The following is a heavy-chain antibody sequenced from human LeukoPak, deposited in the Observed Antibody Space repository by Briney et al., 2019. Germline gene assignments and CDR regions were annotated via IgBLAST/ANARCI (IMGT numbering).Heavy chain of an antibody. CDR1: GFTFSSYE. CDR3: ARDLEVQYSSRESSMDV. CDR2: ISSSGSTI. Sequence: PGGSLRLSCAASGFTFSSYEMNWVRQAPGKGLEWVSYISSSGSTIYYADSVKGRFTISRDNAKNSLYLQMNSLRAEDTAVYYCARDLEVQYSSRESSMDVWGKGTTVTVSS. J-gene: IGHJ6*03. D-gene: IGHD5-18*01. V-gene: IGHV3-48*03.